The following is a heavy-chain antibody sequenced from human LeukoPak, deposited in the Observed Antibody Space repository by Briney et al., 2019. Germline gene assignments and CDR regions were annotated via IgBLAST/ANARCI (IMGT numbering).Heavy chain of an antibody. J-gene: IGHJ4*02. D-gene: IGHD6-19*01. CDR1: GLTFSSYA. CDR3: AKPSYSSGWYDPGVLFDY. Sequence: GGSLRLSCAASGLTFSSYAMSWVRQAPGKGLEWVSAISGSGGSTYYADSVKGRFTISRDNSKNTLYLQMNSLRAEDTAVYYCAKPSYSSGWYDPGVLFDYWGQGTLVTVSS. CDR2: ISGSGGST. V-gene: IGHV3-23*01.